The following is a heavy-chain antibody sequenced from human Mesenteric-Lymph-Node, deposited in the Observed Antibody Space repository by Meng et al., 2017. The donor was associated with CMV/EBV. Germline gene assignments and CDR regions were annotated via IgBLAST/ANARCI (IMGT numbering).Heavy chain of an antibody. CDR2: ISGSGDT. D-gene: IGHD3-3*01. J-gene: IGHJ4*02. CDR1: GFIFSNYA. Sequence: AGSLRLSCVASGFIFSNYAMSWVRQAPGEGLEWVSSISGSGDTYYADSVKGRFTISRDNSKNTLYLQMNSLRVEDTAVYYCAKKYYDFWSGYPYYFHYWGQGTLVTVSS. CDR3: AKKYYDFWSGYPYYFHY. V-gene: IGHV3-23*01.